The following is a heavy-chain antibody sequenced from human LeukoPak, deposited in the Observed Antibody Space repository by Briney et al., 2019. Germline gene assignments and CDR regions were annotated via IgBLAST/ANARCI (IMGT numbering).Heavy chain of an antibody. CDR2: ISSSSSYI. Sequence: GGSLRLSCAASGFTFSTYNMNWLRQAPGKGLEWVSSISSSSSYIYYADSVKGRFTISRDNAKNSLYLQMNSLRAEDTAVYYCARAPADSSGYYSEYFDYWGQGTLVTVSS. D-gene: IGHD3-22*01. CDR1: GFTFSTYN. J-gene: IGHJ4*02. CDR3: ARAPADSSGYYSEYFDY. V-gene: IGHV3-21*01.